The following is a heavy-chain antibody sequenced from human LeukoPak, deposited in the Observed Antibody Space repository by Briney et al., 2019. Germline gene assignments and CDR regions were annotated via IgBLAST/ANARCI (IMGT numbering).Heavy chain of an antibody. D-gene: IGHD5-18*01. V-gene: IGHV1-2*02. CDR3: ARGRGYSYGYDYYYYYGMDV. CDR1: GYTFTGYY. CDR2: INPNSGGT. Sequence: ASVKVSCKASGYTFTGYYMHWVRQAPGQGLEWMGWINPNSGGTNYAQKFQGRVTMTRNTSISTAYMELSSLRSEDTAVYYCARGRGYSYGYDYYYYYGMDVWGQGTTVTVSS. J-gene: IGHJ6*02.